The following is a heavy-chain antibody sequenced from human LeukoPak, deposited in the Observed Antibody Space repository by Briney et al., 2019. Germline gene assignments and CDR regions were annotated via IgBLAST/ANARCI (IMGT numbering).Heavy chain of an antibody. J-gene: IGHJ4*02. CDR1: GFTFSSYG. CDR3: TTGPDYFDY. CDR2: IWYDGSNK. D-gene: IGHD1-14*01. V-gene: IGHV3-33*01. Sequence: GGSLRLSCAASGFTFSSYGMHWVRQAPGKGLEWVAVIWYDGSNKYYADSVKGRFTISRDNSKNTLYLQMNSLKTEDTAVYYCTTGPDYFDYWGQGILVTVSS.